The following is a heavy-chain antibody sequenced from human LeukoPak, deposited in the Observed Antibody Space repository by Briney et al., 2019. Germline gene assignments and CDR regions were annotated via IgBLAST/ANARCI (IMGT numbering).Heavy chain of an antibody. D-gene: IGHD3-3*01. CDR3: ARSAASGDFFDY. V-gene: IGHV4-39*07. Sequence: SETLSLTCTVSGGSISSSSYYWGWIRQPPGKGLEWIGSIYYSGSTYYNPSLKSRVTISVDTSKNQFSLRLISMTAADTAVYYCARSAASGDFFDYWGQGTLVTVSS. J-gene: IGHJ4*02. CDR2: IYYSGST. CDR1: GGSISSSSYY.